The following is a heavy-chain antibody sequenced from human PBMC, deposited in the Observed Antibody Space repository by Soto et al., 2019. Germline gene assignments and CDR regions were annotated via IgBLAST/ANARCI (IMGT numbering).Heavy chain of an antibody. CDR1: GYNFAPYL. V-gene: IGHV5-51*01. D-gene: IGHD2-15*01. Sequence: GESLKISCQASGYNFAPYLIAWVRQMPGKGLEWMGMIYPSDSDTRYSPSFQGQVSISVDKSINTAFLHWSSLKASDSATYYCARLNGGRDYWGQGTPVTVSS. CDR2: IYPSDSDT. CDR3: ARLNGGRDY. J-gene: IGHJ4*02.